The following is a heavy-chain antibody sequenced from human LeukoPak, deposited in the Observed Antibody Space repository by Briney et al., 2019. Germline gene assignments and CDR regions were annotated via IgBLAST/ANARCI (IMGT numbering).Heavy chain of an antibody. J-gene: IGHJ6*02. CDR2: ISSSNSYT. CDR1: GFTFSDYH. V-gene: IGHV3-11*06. CDR3: ARGPPRSMDV. Sequence: GGSLRLSCAASGFTFSDYHMSWIRQAPGKGLEWVSYISSSNSYTNYADSVKGRFTISRDNAKKSLYLQMNSLRAEDTALYYCARGPPRSMDVWGQGTTVTVSS.